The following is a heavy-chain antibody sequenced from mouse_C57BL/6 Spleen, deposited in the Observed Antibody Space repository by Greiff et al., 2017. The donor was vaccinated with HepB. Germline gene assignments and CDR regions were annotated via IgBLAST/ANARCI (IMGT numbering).Heavy chain of an antibody. CDR1: GYAFSSSW. Sequence: QVQLKESGPELVKPGASVKISCKASGYAFSSSWMNWVKQRPGKGLEWIGRINPGDGDTNYNGKFKGKATLTADKSSSTAYMQLSSLTSEDSAVYFCARDYDYHFDYWGQGTTLTVSS. D-gene: IGHD2-4*01. CDR3: ARDYDYHFDY. CDR2: INPGDGDT. J-gene: IGHJ2*01. V-gene: IGHV1-82*01.